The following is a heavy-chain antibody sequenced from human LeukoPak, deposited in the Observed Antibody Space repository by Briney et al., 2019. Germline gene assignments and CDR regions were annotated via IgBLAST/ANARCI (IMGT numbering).Heavy chain of an antibody. J-gene: IGHJ3*02. CDR2: IYPDDSDT. CDR1: GYTFKYYW. V-gene: IGHV5-51*01. Sequence: GESLKISCTGSGYTFKYYWIGWVRQMPGKGLEWMGIIYPDDSDTKYSPSFLGQVTISADKSINTAYLLWRSLKASDTAMYYCARQMEVEWLVASAFDIWGQGTMVTVSS. CDR3: ARQMEVEWLVASAFDI. D-gene: IGHD6-19*01.